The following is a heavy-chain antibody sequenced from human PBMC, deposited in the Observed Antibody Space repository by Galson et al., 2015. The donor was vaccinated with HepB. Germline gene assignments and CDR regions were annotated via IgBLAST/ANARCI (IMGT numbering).Heavy chain of an antibody. CDR1: GFRFGDYA. J-gene: IGHJ5*02. CDR3: IRAWGGGSHSMDWFDP. V-gene: IGHV3-49*03. D-gene: IGHD1-26*01. CDR2: IRSKAYGGTA. Sequence: LRLSCAASGFRFGDYAMSWFRQAPGRWLEWVGFIRSKAYGGTAEYAASMKGRFIISRDDSKSTAYLQMNSLKIEDTAVYYCIRAWGGGSHSMDWFDPWGQGTLVTVSS.